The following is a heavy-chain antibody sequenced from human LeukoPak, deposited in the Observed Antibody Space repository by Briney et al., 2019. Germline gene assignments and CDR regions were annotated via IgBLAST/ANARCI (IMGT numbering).Heavy chain of an antibody. J-gene: IGHJ4*02. CDR2: INHNGNVN. V-gene: IGHV3-7*03. D-gene: IGHD6-25*01. Sequence: GGSLRLSCAASGFTFSSYWMNWARQAPGKGLEWVASINHNGNVNYYVDSVKGRFTISRDNAKKSLYLQINTLRAEDTAVYYCVRGPHIAATSYWGQGTLVTVSS. CDR3: VRGPHIAATSY. CDR1: GFTFSSYW.